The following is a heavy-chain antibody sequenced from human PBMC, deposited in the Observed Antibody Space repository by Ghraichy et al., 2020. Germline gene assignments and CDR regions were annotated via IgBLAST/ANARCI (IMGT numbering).Heavy chain of an antibody. CDR1: GVTFSSYA. CDR2: ISGNGGNT. D-gene: IGHD2-21*02. V-gene: IGHV3-23*01. CDR3: AKTGRYCGGDCSTYYFDY. Sequence: GGSLRLSCAASGVTFSSYAMSWVRQAPGKGLEWVSAISGNGGNTYYADSVKGRFTISRDNSKNTLYLQMNSLRAEDTAVYYCAKTGRYCGGDCSTYYFDYWGQGTLVTVSS. J-gene: IGHJ4*02.